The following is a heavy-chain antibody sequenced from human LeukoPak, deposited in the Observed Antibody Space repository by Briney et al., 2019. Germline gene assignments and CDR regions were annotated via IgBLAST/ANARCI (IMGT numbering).Heavy chain of an antibody. J-gene: IGHJ4*02. CDR1: GYTVTGHY. CDR3: AKDAYGGFSSSYNMDS. V-gene: IGHV1-2*02. D-gene: IGHD5-18*01. Sequence: GASVKVSCKASGYTVTGHYLHWVRQAPGQGLEWMGWINPNSGVTNYAQKFQGRDTMTRDTSINTAYLDLHSLTSDDTAMYFCAKDAYGGFSSSYNMDSWGQGTLVTVSS. CDR2: INPNSGVT.